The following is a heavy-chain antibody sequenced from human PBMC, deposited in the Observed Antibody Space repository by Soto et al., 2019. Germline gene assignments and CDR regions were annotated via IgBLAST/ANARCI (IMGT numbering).Heavy chain of an antibody. Sequence: EVQLLESGGDLVQPGGSLRLSCAASGFTFSTYAMSWVRQAPGKGLEWVSGLYGNGGGITYADSVKGRFTISRDNSNNMLYLQMHSLRAEDTAVYYCAKDRQPDGLWPFDHWGQGTLGTVSS. J-gene: IGHJ4*02. V-gene: IGHV3-23*01. CDR3: AKDRQPDGLWPFDH. CDR2: LYGNGGGI. D-gene: IGHD2-8*01. CDR1: GFTFSTYA.